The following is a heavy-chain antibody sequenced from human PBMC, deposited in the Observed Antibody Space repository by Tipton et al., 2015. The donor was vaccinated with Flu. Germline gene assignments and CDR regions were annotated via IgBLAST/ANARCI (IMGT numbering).Heavy chain of an antibody. Sequence: GASISSHPYYWGWIRQSPGKGLEWIGSIYQSGTTYYNPSLKSRVTISLDMSNNQFSLKLNSVTAADTAVYYCVTIVVLVGATPPWGQGTLVTVSS. J-gene: IGHJ5*02. CDR2: IYQSGTT. V-gene: IGHV4-39*07. CDR1: GASISSHPYY. D-gene: IGHD2-15*01. CDR3: VTIVVLVGATPP.